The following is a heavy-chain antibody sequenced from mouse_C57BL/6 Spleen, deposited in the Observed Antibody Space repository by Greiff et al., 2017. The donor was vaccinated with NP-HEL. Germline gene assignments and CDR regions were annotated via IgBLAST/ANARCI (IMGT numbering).Heavy chain of an antibody. Sequence: EVQLVESGGGLVKPGGSLKLSCAASGFTFSDYGMHWVRQAPEKGLEWVAYISSGSSTIYYAHTVKGRFTFSRDNAKNTLFLQMTSLRSEDTAMYYCARPYSNYWYFGVWGTGTTVTVSS. D-gene: IGHD2-5*01. CDR2: ISSGSSTI. V-gene: IGHV5-17*01. J-gene: IGHJ1*03. CDR1: GFTFSDYG. CDR3: ARPYSNYWYFGV.